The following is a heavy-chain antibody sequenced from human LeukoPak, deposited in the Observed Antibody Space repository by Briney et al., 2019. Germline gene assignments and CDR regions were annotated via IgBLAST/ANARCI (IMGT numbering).Heavy chain of an antibody. V-gene: IGHV3-20*04. CDR1: GFTFDDYG. Sequence: GVSLRLSCAASGFTFDDYGMSWVRQAPGKGLEWVSGINWNGGSTGYADSVKGRFTISRDNAKNSLYLQMNSLRAEDTALYYCAREGELGGYCSSTSCYTFDYWGQGTLVTVSS. J-gene: IGHJ4*02. CDR3: AREGELGGYCSSTSCYTFDY. D-gene: IGHD2-2*02. CDR2: INWNGGST.